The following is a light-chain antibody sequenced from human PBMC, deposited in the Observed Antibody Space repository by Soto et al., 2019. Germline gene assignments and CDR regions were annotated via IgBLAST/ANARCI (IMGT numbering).Light chain of an antibody. V-gene: IGKV3D-20*02. CDR1: QSVSSNY. J-gene: IGKJ4*01. CDR2: DAS. CDR3: KQRSKWPLT. Sequence: EIVLTQSPGTLSLSPGERATLSCRASQSVSSNYLVWYQQKPGQAPRLLIYDASNRATGIPARFSGSGSGTEFNLTISSLEPEDFAVYYCKQRSKWPLTFGGGTKVDIK.